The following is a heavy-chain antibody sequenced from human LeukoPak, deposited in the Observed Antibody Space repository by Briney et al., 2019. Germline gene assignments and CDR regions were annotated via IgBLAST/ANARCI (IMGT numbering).Heavy chain of an antibody. Sequence: SGESLKISCKGSGYSFSSYWIAWVRQMPEKGLEWMGIIYPGDSDTRYIPSFQGQVTISADKSISTAYLQWSSLKASDTAMYYCARRVDSYWFFDYWGQGTLVTVSS. J-gene: IGHJ4*02. CDR3: ARRVDSYWFFDY. V-gene: IGHV5-51*01. CDR1: GYSFSSYW. CDR2: IYPGDSDT. D-gene: IGHD1-26*01.